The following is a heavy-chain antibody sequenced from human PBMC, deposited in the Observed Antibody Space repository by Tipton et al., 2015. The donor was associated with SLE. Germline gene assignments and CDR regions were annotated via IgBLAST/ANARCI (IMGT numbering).Heavy chain of an antibody. D-gene: IGHD6-19*01. Sequence: TLSLTCTVSGGSVSSGSYYWNWIRQPPGKGLEWIGYIYYSGSTNYNPSLKSRVTISVDTSKNQFSLKLSSVTAADTAVYYCARENRIAVAGYYYMDVWGKGTTVTVSS. CDR3: ARENRIAVAGYYYMDV. J-gene: IGHJ6*03. CDR2: IYYSGST. V-gene: IGHV4-61*01. CDR1: GGSVSSGSYY.